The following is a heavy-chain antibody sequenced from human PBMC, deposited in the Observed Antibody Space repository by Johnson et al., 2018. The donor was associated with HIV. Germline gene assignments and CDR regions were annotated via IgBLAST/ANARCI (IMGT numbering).Heavy chain of an antibody. D-gene: IGHD2-2*01. Sequence: VQLVESGGGVVQPGRSLRLSCAASGFSFMSYAMHWVRQAPGKGLEWVANIKQDGSEKYYVDSVKGRFTISRDNAKNSLYLQMNSLRAEDTALYYCARGGLGYQNIHDPFDIWGQGTMVTVSS. CDR1: GFSFMSYA. CDR2: IKQDGSEK. CDR3: ARGGLGYQNIHDPFDI. J-gene: IGHJ3*02. V-gene: IGHV3-7*03.